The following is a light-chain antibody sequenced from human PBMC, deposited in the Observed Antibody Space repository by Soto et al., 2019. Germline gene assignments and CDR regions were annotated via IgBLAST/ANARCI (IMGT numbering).Light chain of an antibody. CDR3: QQYYSTPLT. V-gene: IGKV4-1*01. Sequence: DIVMTQSPDSLAVSLGERATINCKSSQSVLYSSNNKNYLACYQQKPGQPPKLLIYWASTRESGVPDRFSGSGSVTDFTLTISSLHAEDGAVYYCQQYYSTPLTFGGGNKVERK. CDR2: WAS. J-gene: IGKJ4*01. CDR1: QSVLYSSNNKNY.